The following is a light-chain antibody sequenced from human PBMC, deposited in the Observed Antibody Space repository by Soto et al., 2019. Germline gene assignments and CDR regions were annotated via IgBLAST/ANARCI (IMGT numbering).Light chain of an antibody. CDR2: KAS. Sequence: DIQMTQSPSTLSASVGDRVTITCGASQAISSHLDWYQQKPGKAPKLLIYKASTLKSGVPSRLRGSGYGTELTLTISSMKPDDFETYYCQHYNSYSEAFGHGTKVDIK. J-gene: IGKJ1*01. V-gene: IGKV1-5*03. CDR1: QAISSH. CDR3: QHYNSYSEA.